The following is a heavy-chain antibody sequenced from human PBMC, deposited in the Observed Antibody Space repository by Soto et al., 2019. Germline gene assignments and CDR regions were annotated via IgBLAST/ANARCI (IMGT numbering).Heavy chain of an antibody. D-gene: IGHD3-3*01. CDR2: IYPSDSDT. CDR3: ARGGVSTRTFDY. J-gene: IGHJ4*02. V-gene: IGHV5-51*01. CDR1: GYNFAGYW. Sequence: GESLKISCKGSGYNFAGYWIAWVRQMPGKGLELMGIIYPSDSDTRYRPSFQGQVTISADKSISSAYLQWSSLRASDTAMYYCARGGVSTRTFDYWSQGTPGTV.